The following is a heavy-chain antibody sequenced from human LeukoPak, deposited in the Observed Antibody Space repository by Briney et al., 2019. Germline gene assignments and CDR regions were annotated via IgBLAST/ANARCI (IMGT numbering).Heavy chain of an antibody. Sequence: PSETLSLTCTVSGGSISSSSYYWGWIRQPPGKGREWIGSIYYSGSTYYNPSLKSRVTISVDTSKNQFSLKLNSVTAADTAVYYCASSCGGDCPFDYWGQGTLVTVSS. CDR1: GGSISSSSYY. CDR3: ASSCGGDCPFDY. D-gene: IGHD2-21*02. CDR2: IYYSGST. J-gene: IGHJ4*02. V-gene: IGHV4-39*01.